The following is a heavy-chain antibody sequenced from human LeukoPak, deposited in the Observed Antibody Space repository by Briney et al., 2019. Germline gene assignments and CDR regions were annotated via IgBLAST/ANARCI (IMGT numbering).Heavy chain of an antibody. Sequence: PGGSLRLSCAASGFTFHNFAMRWVRQAPGKGLERVSSISSSGEFIFYADSVKGRFTIFRDNSRYTLSLQMNSLRAEDAAMYYCVKDRPNYYESNGDYYKRDGDFRGQGTLVTVSA. V-gene: IGHV3-23*01. J-gene: IGHJ4*02. CDR2: ISSSGEFI. D-gene: IGHD3-22*01. CDR1: GFTFHNFA. CDR3: VKDRPNYYESNGDYYKRDGDF.